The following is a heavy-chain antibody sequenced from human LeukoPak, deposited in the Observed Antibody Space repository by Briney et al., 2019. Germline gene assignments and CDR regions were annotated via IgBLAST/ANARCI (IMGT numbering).Heavy chain of an antibody. CDR3: AGQLMVYAMGGYYGMDV. D-gene: IGHD2-8*01. V-gene: IGHV4-31*03. J-gene: IGHJ6*02. Sequence: PSETLSLTCTVSGGSISSGGYYWSWIRQHPGKGLEWIGYIYYSGSTYYNPSLKSRVTISVDTSKNQFSLKLSSVTAADTAVYYCAGQLMVYAMGGYYGMDVWGQGTTVTVSS. CDR1: GGSISSGGYY. CDR2: IYYSGST.